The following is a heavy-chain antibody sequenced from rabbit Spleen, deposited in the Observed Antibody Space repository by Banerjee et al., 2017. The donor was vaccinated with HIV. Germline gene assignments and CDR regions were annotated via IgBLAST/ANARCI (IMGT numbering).Heavy chain of an antibody. CDR1: GFDFSGYY. V-gene: IGHV1S7*01. J-gene: IGHJ3*01. Sequence: QLKESGGGLVQPGGSLKLSCKASGFDFSGYYLSWVRQAPGKGLEWIGYIDPVFGITYYANWVNGRFSISRENAQNTVDLQMSGLTAADTATYFCARAIVPWLGLTRLDLWGQGTLVTVS. D-gene: IGHD4-1*01. CDR2: IDPVFGIT. CDR3: ARAIVPWLGLTRLDL.